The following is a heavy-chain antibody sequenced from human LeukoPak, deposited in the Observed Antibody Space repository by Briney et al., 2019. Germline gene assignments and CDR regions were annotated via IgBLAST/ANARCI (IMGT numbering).Heavy chain of an antibody. Sequence: ASVKVSCKASGYTFTSYGISGVRPAPGQGLEWMGWISAFNGNTNYAQKLQGRVSMTTDTPTSTAYMELRSLRSDDTAVYYCARWRERITVTHYYFYGMDVWGQGNTVTVSS. CDR3: ARWRERITVTHYYFYGMDV. CDR1: GYTFTSYG. D-gene: IGHD4-17*01. CDR2: ISAFNGNT. V-gene: IGHV1-18*01. J-gene: IGHJ6*02.